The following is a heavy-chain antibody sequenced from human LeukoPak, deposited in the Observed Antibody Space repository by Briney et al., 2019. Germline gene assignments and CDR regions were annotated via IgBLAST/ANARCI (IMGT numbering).Heavy chain of an antibody. J-gene: IGHJ4*02. CDR1: GYTFTSYG. CDR2: TSAYNGNT. V-gene: IGHV1-18*01. CDR3: ARSYSSGWYGGMSDY. Sequence: ASVKVSCKASGYTFTSYGISWVRQAPGQGLEWMGWTSAYNGNTNYAQKLQGRVTMTTDTSTSTAYMELRSLRSDDTAVYYCARSYSSGWYGGMSDYWGQGTLVTVSS. D-gene: IGHD6-19*01.